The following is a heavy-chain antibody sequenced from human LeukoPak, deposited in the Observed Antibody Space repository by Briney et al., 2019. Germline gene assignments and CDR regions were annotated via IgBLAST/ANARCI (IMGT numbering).Heavy chain of an antibody. CDR1: GYTFTTYW. D-gene: IGHD3-10*01. J-gene: IGHJ2*01. CDR2: IYPDDSDT. CDR3: ARLGGDTYYFGSASYPNWYFDL. V-gene: IGHV5-51*01. Sequence: GESLKISCQASGYTFTTYWIGWVRQMPGKGLECMGIIYPDDSDTTYSPSFQGQVTISADKSFSTAYLQWSSLKASDTAIYYCARLGGDTYYFGSASYPNWYFDLWGRGTLVTVSS.